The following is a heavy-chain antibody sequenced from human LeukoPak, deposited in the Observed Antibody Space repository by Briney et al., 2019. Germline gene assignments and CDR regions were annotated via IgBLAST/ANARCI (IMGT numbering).Heavy chain of an antibody. CDR3: ARDPSNTSGRYPYFDS. CDR2: IIPILAIA. D-gene: IGHD6-19*01. CDR1: GGTFSSYV. V-gene: IGHV1-69*04. J-gene: IGHJ4*02. Sequence: SVKVSCKASGGTFSSYVISWVRQAPGQGLEWMGRIIPILAIANYAQKFQGRVTITADKSTSTAYMDLSSLRSEDTAVYFCARDPSNTSGRYPYFDSWGQGTLVTVSS.